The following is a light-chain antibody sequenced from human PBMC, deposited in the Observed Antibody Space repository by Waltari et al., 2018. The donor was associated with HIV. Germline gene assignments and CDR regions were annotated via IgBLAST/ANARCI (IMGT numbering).Light chain of an antibody. CDR3: QQYGRPPRT. CDR2: GAS. Sequence: EIVLTQSPGPLSLSPGERATLSCRASQSLSSSYLAWYQQKPGQAPRLLLYGASSRATGIPDRFSGSGSGTDFTLTISRLEPEDFAVYYCQQYGRPPRTFGGGTKVEIK. CDR1: QSLSSSY. V-gene: IGKV3-20*01. J-gene: IGKJ4*01.